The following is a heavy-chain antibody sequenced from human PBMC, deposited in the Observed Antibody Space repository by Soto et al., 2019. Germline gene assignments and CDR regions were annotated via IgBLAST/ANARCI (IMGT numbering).Heavy chain of an antibody. CDR3: ARASSCAYDSCAFDP. CDR1: GGSISTYY. J-gene: IGHJ5*02. CDR2: IYYTGST. Sequence: SETLSLTCTVSGGSISTYYWSWIRQPPGKGLEWIGFIYYTGSTNYNPSLKSRVTLSLDTSKNQFSLKPSSVTAADTAVYYCARASSCAYDSCAFDPWGQGTLVTVSS. D-gene: IGHD3-16*01. V-gene: IGHV4-59*01.